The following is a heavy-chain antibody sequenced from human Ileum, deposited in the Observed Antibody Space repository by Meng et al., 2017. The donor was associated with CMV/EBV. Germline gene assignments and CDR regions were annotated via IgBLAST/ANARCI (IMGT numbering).Heavy chain of an antibody. CDR2: IYYSGGT. J-gene: IGHJ4*02. Sequence: VPLQESRPGLVKPSQTLSLTCTVSGGSISSGDYYWSWIRQPPGKGLEWIGYIYYSGGTYYNPSLKSRVTISVDTSKNQFSLKLSSVTAADTAVYYCARGIGLTYYYDSSGYYYFDYWGQGTLVTVSS. V-gene: IGHV4-30-4*08. D-gene: IGHD3-22*01. CDR3: ARGIGLTYYYDSSGYYYFDY. CDR1: GGSISSGDYY.